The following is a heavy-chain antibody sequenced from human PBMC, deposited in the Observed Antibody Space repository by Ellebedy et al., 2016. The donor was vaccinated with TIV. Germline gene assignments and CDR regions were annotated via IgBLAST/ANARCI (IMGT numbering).Heavy chain of an antibody. V-gene: IGHV3-7*01. J-gene: IGHJ4*02. Sequence: GESLKISCAASGFTFSIYWMNWVRQAPGKGLEWVATIKQDGSEKNYLDSVKGRLAISRDNARLSLYLQMNSLRAEDTAVYYCVRWDSGSPGNWGQGTLVTVSS. CDR3: VRWDSGSPGN. CDR2: IKQDGSEK. CDR1: GFTFSIYW. D-gene: IGHD1-26*01.